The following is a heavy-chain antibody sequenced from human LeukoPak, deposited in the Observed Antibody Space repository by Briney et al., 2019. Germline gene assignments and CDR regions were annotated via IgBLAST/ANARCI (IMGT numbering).Heavy chain of an antibody. CDR3: ATTYCGGDCYVGAFDY. V-gene: IGHV4-39*07. CDR1: GGSISSSSYY. D-gene: IGHD2-21*02. J-gene: IGHJ4*02. CDR2: IYYSGST. Sequence: SETLSLTCTVSGGSISSSSYYWGWIRQPPGKGLEWIGSIYYSGSTYYNPSLKSRVTISVDTSKNQFSLKLSSVTAADTAVYYCATTYCGGDCYVGAFDYWGQGTLVTVSS.